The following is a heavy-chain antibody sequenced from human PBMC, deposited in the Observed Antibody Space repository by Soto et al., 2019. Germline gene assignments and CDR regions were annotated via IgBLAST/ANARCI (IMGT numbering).Heavy chain of an antibody. CDR1: GFTFSSYS. CDR2: ISSSSSTI. V-gene: IGHV3-48*02. J-gene: IGHJ5*02. CDR3: ARDTSPYYYDSSGYYPNWFDP. Sequence: EVQLVESGGGLVQPGGSLRLSCAASGFTFSSYSMNWVRQAPGKGLEWVSYISSSSSTIYYADSVKGRFTTSRDNAKNSLYLQMNSLRDEDTAVYYCARDTSPYYYDSSGYYPNWFDPWGQGTLVTVSS. D-gene: IGHD3-22*01.